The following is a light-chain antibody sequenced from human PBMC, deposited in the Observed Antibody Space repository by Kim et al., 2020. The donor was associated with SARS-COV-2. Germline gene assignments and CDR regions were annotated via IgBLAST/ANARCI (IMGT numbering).Light chain of an antibody. CDR3: CSYAGSSTLV. V-gene: IGLV2-23*02. CDR1: SRDVGSYNL. Sequence: GPSSTNSCPGTSRDVGSYNLVSWYHQHPGKAPNLMIYEVSKRPSGVSNRFSGSKSGNTASLTISGLQAEDEADYYCCSYAGSSTLVFGGGTQLTVL. J-gene: IGLJ2*01. CDR2: EVS.